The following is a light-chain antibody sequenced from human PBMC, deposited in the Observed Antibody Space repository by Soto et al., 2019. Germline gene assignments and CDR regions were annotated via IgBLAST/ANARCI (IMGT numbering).Light chain of an antibody. J-gene: IGKJ3*01. Sequence: EIVMTQSPATLSVSPGERATLSCRASQSVSSNLAWYQQKPGQAPRLLIYGASTRATGIPARFSGSGSGTEFTLTISSLQSEDFAVYYCQQYNNWPRGGLFGHGTKVDIK. CDR3: QQYNNWPRGGL. CDR2: GAS. CDR1: QSVSSN. V-gene: IGKV3-15*01.